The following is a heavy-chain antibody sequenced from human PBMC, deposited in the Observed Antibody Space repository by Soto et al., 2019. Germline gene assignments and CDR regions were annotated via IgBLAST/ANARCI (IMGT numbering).Heavy chain of an antibody. Sequence: VQLMQSGAEVKKPGSSVKVSCKASGGTFSSHSINWVRQAPGQGLEWMGGVISLFGTANYAHNSKGRVKITADQSTSTAYMELNSLRSDDTAVYYCAIEVGYGDFSAALLDWGQGTLVTVSS. V-gene: IGHV1-69*01. CDR2: VISLFGTA. J-gene: IGHJ4*02. D-gene: IGHD4-17*01. CDR1: GGTFSSHS. CDR3: AIEVGYGDFSAALLD.